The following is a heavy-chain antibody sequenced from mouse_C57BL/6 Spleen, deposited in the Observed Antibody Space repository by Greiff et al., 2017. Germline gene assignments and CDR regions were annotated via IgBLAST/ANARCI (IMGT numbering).Heavy chain of an antibody. Sequence: EVKLVESEGGLVQPGSSMKLSCTASGFTFSDYYMAWVRQVPEKGLEWVANINYDGSSTYYLDSLKSRFIISRDNAKNILYLQMSSLKSEDTATYYCARYGYDYFDYWGQGTTLTVSS. CDR3: ARYGYDYFDY. D-gene: IGHD2-2*01. CDR2: INYDGSST. CDR1: GFTFSDYY. V-gene: IGHV5-16*01. J-gene: IGHJ2*01.